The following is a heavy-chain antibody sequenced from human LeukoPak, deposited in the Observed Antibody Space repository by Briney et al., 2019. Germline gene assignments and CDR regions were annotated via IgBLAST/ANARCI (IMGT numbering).Heavy chain of an antibody. Sequence: PSEALSLACAGSGGSISSGGYSWGWIRQAPGEGLEWIGYIYHSGSTYYNPSTKSRVTISVDRSKNQFSLKPSSVTAADTAVYYCARGFGMATILAFDIWGQGTMVTVSS. CDR1: GGSISSGGYS. D-gene: IGHD5-24*01. V-gene: IGHV4-30-2*01. CDR2: IYHSGST. J-gene: IGHJ3*02. CDR3: ARGFGMATILAFDI.